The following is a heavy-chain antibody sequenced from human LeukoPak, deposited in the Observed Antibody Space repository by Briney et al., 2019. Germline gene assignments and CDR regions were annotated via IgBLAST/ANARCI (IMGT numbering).Heavy chain of an antibody. Sequence: PSETLSLTCTVSGGSVSSGSYYWSWIRQPPGKGLEWIGYIYYSGSTNYNASLKSRVTISVDTSKNQFSLKLNSVTAADTAVYYCARGRVALFDYWGQGTLVTVSS. CDR3: ARGRVALFDY. CDR2: IYYSGST. D-gene: IGHD3-3*01. CDR1: GGSVSSGSYY. V-gene: IGHV4-61*01. J-gene: IGHJ4*02.